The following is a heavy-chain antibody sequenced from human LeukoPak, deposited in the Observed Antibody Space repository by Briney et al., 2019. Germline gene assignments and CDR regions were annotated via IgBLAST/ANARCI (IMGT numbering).Heavy chain of an antibody. Sequence: GGSLRLSCAASGFALGSYSMNWVRQAPGKGLEWVSSISSSRGYIYYADSLKGRFTISRDNAKSSLYLQMNSLRAEDTAVYYCAKGSIAVAGAFGGMDVWGQGTTVTVSS. CDR3: AKGSIAVAGAFGGMDV. J-gene: IGHJ6*02. CDR1: GFALGSYS. V-gene: IGHV3-21*04. CDR2: ISSSRGYI. D-gene: IGHD6-19*01.